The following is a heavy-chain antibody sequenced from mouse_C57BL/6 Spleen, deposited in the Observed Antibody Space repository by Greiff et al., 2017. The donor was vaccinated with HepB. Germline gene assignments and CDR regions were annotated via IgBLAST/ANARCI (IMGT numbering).Heavy chain of an antibody. J-gene: IGHJ1*03. Sequence: EVQRVESEGGLVQPGSSMKLSCTASGFTFSDYYMAWVRQVPEKGLEWVANINYDGSSTYYLDSLKSRFIISRDNAKNILYLQMSRLKSEDTATYYCARDSRTTIVPDFDVWGTGTTVTVAS. CDR2: INYDGSST. D-gene: IGHD1-1*01. CDR1: GFTFSDYY. CDR3: ARDSRTTIVPDFDV. V-gene: IGHV5-16*01.